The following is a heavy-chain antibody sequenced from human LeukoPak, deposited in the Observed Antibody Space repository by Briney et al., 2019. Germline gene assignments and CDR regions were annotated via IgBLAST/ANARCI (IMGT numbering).Heavy chain of an antibody. V-gene: IGHV3-30*03. D-gene: IGHD3-22*01. CDR3: ARDNYDSSGPYYFDY. Sequence: PGRSRRLSCVTSGFTFNSYGFYWVRQAPGKGLEWVAVISYDGSKRYYADSVKGRFTISRDTSNKTAYLEVNSLRVDDTAVYYCARDNYDSSGPYYFDYWGQGTLVTVSS. CDR2: ISYDGSKR. J-gene: IGHJ4*02. CDR1: GFTFNSYG.